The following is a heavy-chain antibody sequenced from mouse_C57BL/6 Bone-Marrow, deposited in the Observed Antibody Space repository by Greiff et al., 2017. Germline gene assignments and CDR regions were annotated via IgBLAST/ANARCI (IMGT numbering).Heavy chain of an antibody. CDR3: AREGGYFDY. J-gene: IGHJ2*01. V-gene: IGHV1-55*01. CDR2: IYPGSGST. Sequence: VQLQQPGAELVKPGASVKMSCKASGYTFTSYWITWVKQRPGQGLEWIGDIYPGSGSTNYNEKFKSKATLTVDTSSSTAYLQLSSLTSEVSAVYYCAREGGYFDYWGQGTTLTVSS. CDR1: GYTFTSYW.